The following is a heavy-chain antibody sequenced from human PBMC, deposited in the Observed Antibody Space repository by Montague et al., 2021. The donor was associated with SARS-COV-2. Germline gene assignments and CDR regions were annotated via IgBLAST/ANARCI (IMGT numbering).Heavy chain of an antibody. CDR2: INSGGSST. Sequence: SLRLSCAASGFTFSSYWMHWVRQAPGKGLVWASRINSGGSSTSYADSVKGRFTISRDNAKNTLHLQMNSLRAEDTAVYYCARDIVAPYYFDYWGQGTLVTVSS. V-gene: IGHV3-74*01. CDR1: GFTFSSYW. CDR3: ARDIVAPYYFDY. D-gene: IGHD5-12*01. J-gene: IGHJ4*02.